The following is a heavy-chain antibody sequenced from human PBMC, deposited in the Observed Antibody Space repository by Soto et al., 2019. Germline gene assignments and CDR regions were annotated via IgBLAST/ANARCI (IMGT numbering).Heavy chain of an antibody. V-gene: IGHV1-69*13. CDR3: ARDPDPQPPGYGMDV. CDR1: GGTFSSYA. Sequence: SVKVSCKASGGTFSSYAISWVRQAPGQGLEWMGGIIPIFGTANYAQKFQGRVTITADESTSTAYMELSSLRSEDTAVYYCARDPDPQPPGYGMDVWGQGTTVTVSS. CDR2: IIPIFGTA. J-gene: IGHJ6*02.